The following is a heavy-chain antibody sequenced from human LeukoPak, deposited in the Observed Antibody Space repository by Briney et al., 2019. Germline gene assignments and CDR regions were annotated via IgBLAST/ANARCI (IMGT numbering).Heavy chain of an antibody. D-gene: IGHD3-10*01. Sequence: PSETLSLTCTVSGGSISSYYWSWIRQPPGKGLEWIGYIYYSGSTNYNPSLKSRVTISVDTSKNQFSLKLSSVTAADTAVYYCARHPRKVLWFGELLSWFDPWGQGTLVTVSS. CDR2: IYYSGST. J-gene: IGHJ5*02. CDR1: GGSISSYY. CDR3: ARHPRKVLWFGELLSWFDP. V-gene: IGHV4-59*08.